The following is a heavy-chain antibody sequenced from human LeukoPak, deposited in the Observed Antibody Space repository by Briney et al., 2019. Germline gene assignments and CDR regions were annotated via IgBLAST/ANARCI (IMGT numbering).Heavy chain of an antibody. CDR1: GGTFSSYA. V-gene: IGHV1-69*13. Sequence: SVKVSCKASGGTFSSYAISWVRQAPGQGLEWMGGIIPIFGTANYAQKFQGRATITADESTSTAYMELSSLRSEDTAVYYCARGGLTSDIVVVPAARPRALLRWFDPWGQGTLVTVSS. CDR3: ARGGLTSDIVVVPAARPRALLRWFDP. J-gene: IGHJ5*02. D-gene: IGHD2-2*01. CDR2: IIPIFGTA.